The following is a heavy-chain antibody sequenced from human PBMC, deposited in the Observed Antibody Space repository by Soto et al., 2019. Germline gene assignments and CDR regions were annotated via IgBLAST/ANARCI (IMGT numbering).Heavy chain of an antibody. CDR3: AMTVTTLYTWFDP. J-gene: IGHJ5*02. Sequence: QVQLQESGPGLVKPSETLSLTCTVSGGSISGYYWSWIRQSPEKGLEWIGHVYYSGSTKYNPSLKSRVTISVDTSKTQFSLNLRSVTAADPAAYYCAMTVTTLYTWFDPWGQGILVTVSS. CDR1: GGSISGYY. CDR2: VYYSGST. D-gene: IGHD4-4*01. V-gene: IGHV4-59*08.